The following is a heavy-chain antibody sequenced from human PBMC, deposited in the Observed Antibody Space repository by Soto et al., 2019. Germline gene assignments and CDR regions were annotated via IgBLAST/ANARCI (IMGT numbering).Heavy chain of an antibody. CDR1: GYTFTSYA. D-gene: IGHD5-12*01. CDR2: INAGNGNT. V-gene: IGHV1-3*01. CDR3: ARVSGYYLPDY. J-gene: IGHJ4*02. Sequence: GASVKVSCKASGYTFTSYAIQWVRQAPGQRLEWMGWINAGNGNTKYSQKFQGRVTITRDTSASTAYMELSSLRSEDTAVYCCARVSGYYLPDYWGQGTLVTVSS.